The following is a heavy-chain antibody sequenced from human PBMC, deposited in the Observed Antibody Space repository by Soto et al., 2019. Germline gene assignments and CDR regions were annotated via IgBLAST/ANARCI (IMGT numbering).Heavy chain of an antibody. V-gene: IGHV1-69*12. CDR2: IIPIFGTA. Sequence: QVQLVQSGAEVKKPGSSVKVSCKASGGTFSSYAISWVRQAPGQGLEWMGGIIPIFGTANYAQKLQGRVTITADESTSTAYMELSSLRSEDTAVYYCARVYCISTSCYAPYYYYGMDVWGQGTTVTVSS. CDR1: GGTFSSYA. J-gene: IGHJ6*02. D-gene: IGHD2-2*01. CDR3: ARVYCISTSCYAPYYYYGMDV.